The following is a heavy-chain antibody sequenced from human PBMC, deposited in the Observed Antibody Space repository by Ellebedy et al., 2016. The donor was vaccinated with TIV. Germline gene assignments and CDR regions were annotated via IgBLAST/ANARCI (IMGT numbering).Heavy chain of an antibody. CDR2: IYYSGST. CDR1: GGSISSSSYY. D-gene: IGHD2-15*01. Sequence: SETLSLTXTVSGGSISSSSYYWGWIRQPPGKGLEWIGSIYYSGSTYYNPSLKSRVTISVDTSKNQFSLKLSSVTAADTAVYYCARGRGSGGSTVYYYYYYGMDVWGQGTTVTVSS. V-gene: IGHV4-39*07. J-gene: IGHJ6*02. CDR3: ARGRGSGGSTVYYYYYYGMDV.